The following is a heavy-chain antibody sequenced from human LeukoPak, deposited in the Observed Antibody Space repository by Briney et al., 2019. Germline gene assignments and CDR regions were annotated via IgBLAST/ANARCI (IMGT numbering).Heavy chain of an antibody. V-gene: IGHV4-34*01. CDR1: GGSFSGYY. Sequence: PSETLSLTCAVYGGSFSGYYWSWIRQPPGKGLEWIGEINHSGSTNYNPSLKSRVTISVDTSKNQFSLKLSSVTAADTAVYYRAKGILAGYYSGFYFDYWGQGTLVTVSS. CDR3: AKGILAGYYSGFYFDY. D-gene: IGHD3-9*01. CDR2: INHSGST. J-gene: IGHJ4*02.